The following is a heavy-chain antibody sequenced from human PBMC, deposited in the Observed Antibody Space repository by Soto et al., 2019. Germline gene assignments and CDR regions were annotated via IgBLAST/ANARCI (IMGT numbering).Heavy chain of an antibody. J-gene: IGHJ4*01. V-gene: IGHV4-59*01. CDR1: GGSISSYY. CDR2: IYYSGST. CDR3: ARDSARSYFDY. Sequence: PSETLSLTCTVSGGSISSYYWSWIRQPPGKGLEWIAYIYYSGSTNYNPSLKSRVTISIDTSKNQFSLKLSSVTAADTAVYYCARDSARSYFDYWGHGTLVTVSS.